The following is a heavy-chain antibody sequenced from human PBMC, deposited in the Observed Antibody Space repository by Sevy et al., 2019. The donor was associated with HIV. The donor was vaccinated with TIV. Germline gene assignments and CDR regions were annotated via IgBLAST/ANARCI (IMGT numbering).Heavy chain of an antibody. D-gene: IGHD2-15*01. CDR2: IIPMFGTA. CDR1: GGTFSSYT. J-gene: IGHJ4*02. Sequence: ASVKVSCKASGGTFSSYTFSWVRQAPGQGLEWMGGIIPMFGTANYAQKFQARVTITAEESTGTAYMVLSSLRSEDTAVYYCASGGFCSGATCYYFDYWGQGTLVTVSS. CDR3: ASGGFCSGATCYYFDY. V-gene: IGHV1-69*13.